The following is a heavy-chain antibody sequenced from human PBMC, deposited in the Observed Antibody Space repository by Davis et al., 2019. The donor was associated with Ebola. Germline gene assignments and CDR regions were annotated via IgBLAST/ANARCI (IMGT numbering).Heavy chain of an antibody. D-gene: IGHD6-19*01. Sequence: PGGSLRLSCGASGFSFSTFGMHWVRQAPGKGLEWVAFIRNDGSNEYYADSVKGRFTISRENSKATLDLQMNSLRAEDTAVYYCAKGDNSGWYGVDYWGQGTLVTVSS. CDR3: AKGDNSGWYGVDY. CDR2: IRNDGSNE. J-gene: IGHJ4*02. CDR1: GFSFSTFG. V-gene: IGHV3-30*02.